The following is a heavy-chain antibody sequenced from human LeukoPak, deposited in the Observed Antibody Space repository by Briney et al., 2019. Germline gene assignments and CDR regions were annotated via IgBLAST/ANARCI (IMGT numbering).Heavy chain of an antibody. V-gene: IGHV1-2*02. D-gene: IGHD2-2*02. CDR1: GYTFIGYY. J-gene: IGHJ4*02. CDR3: ARDWYAVVVPVGIGVYTH. CDR2: INPNSGGI. Sequence: ASVKVSCKASGYTFIGYYMHWVRQAPGQGLEWMGWINPNSGGINYAQKFQGRVSMTRDTSISTAYMELSRLKSDDTAMYYCARDWYAVVVPVGIGVYTHWGQGTLVTVSS.